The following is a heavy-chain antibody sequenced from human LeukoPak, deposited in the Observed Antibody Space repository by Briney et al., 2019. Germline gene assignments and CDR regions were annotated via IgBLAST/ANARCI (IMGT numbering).Heavy chain of an antibody. Sequence: PSETLTLTCAVSGVPISNWYGSWIRQPPGKGLEWIGRMFINGNTIYNSSLERRATTSVSKSTNQAFLKLTPVTAAAAAAVYWATGDRAFDFWGGGTLVTVSS. CDR3: ATGDRAFDF. CDR1: GVPISNWY. V-gene: IGHV4-4*07. CDR2: MFINGNT. J-gene: IGHJ2*01.